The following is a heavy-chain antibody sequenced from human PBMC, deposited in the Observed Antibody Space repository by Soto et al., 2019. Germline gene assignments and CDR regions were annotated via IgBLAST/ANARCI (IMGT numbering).Heavy chain of an antibody. V-gene: IGHV3-33*01. Sequence: GGSLRLSCAASGFTFDTYVMHWVRQAPGKGLEWVALMWFDGSKKYYGDSVRGRFTISRDNSKNTLYLQMNSLRAEDTAVYYCARGARDFDYWGQGTLVTVSS. CDR2: MWFDGSKK. CDR3: ARGARDFDY. CDR1: GFTFDTYV. J-gene: IGHJ4*02. D-gene: IGHD3-16*01.